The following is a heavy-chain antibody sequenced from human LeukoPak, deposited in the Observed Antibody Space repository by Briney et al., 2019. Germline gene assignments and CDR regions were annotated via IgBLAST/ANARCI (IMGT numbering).Heavy chain of an antibody. D-gene: IGHD3-3*02. Sequence: GASVKVSCKASGYTFTDYYIHWVRQAPGQGLEWMAGMNPNSGGTSYAQKFQGRVTMTRDTSISTAYMELSRLRFDDTAVYYCARNKEGKSLVYWGQGTLVTLSS. CDR3: ARNKEGKSLVY. CDR2: MNPNSGGT. V-gene: IGHV1-2*02. CDR1: GYTFTDYY. J-gene: IGHJ4*02.